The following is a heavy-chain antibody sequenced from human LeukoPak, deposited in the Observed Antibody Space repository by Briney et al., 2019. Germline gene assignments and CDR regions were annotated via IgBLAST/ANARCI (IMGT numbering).Heavy chain of an antibody. D-gene: IGHD3-22*01. CDR1: GGSISSYY. CDR2: IYYSGST. CDR3: ARVFSTNYYDNRGWFDP. V-gene: IGHV4-59*01. J-gene: IGHJ5*02. Sequence: PSETLSLTCTVSGGSISSYYWSWIRQPPGKGLEWMGYIYYSGSTNYNPSLKSRVTISVDTSKNQFSLKLSSVTAADTAVYYCARVFSTNYYDNRGWFDPWGQGTLVTVSS.